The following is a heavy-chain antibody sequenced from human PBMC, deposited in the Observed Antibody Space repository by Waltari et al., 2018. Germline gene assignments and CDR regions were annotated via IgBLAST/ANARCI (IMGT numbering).Heavy chain of an antibody. CDR2: INHSGST. CDR1: GGSFRGSY. Sequence: QVQLQQWGAGLLKPSETLSLTCAVYGGSFRGSYWSWIRQPPGKGLEWIGEINHSGSTNYNPSLKSRVTISVDTSKNQFSLKLSSVTAADTAVYYCARGIAAATNWGQGTLVTVSS. V-gene: IGHV4-34*01. CDR3: ARGIAAATN. J-gene: IGHJ4*02. D-gene: IGHD6-13*01.